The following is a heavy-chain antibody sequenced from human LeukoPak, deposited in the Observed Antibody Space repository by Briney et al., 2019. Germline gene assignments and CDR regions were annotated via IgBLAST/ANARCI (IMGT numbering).Heavy chain of an antibody. CDR3: ARIEGEATGTDYYYGMDV. Sequence: GGSLRLSCAASGFTFSRYWMSWVRQAPGKGLEWVANIKQDGSEKYYVDSVKGRFTISRDNAKNSLYLQMNSLRAEDTAVYYCARIEGEATGTDYYYGMDVWGQGTTVTVSS. J-gene: IGHJ6*02. V-gene: IGHV3-7*01. D-gene: IGHD3-9*01. CDR2: IKQDGSEK. CDR1: GFTFSRYW.